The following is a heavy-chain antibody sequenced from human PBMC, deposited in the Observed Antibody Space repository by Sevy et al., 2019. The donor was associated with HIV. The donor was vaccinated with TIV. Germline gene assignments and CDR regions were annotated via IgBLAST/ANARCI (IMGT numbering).Heavy chain of an antibody. J-gene: IGHJ4*02. CDR2: IRSKAYGGTT. CDR1: GFTFGENA. Sequence: GGSLRLSCTASGFTFGENAMAWFRQAPGKGLEWVGFIRSKAYGGTTEYAAFVKGRFTISRDDSKSIAYLQMNSLKTEDTAVYYCTRSLIVVVVTSVYYFDYWGPGTLVTVSS. CDR3: TRSLIVVVVTSVYYFDY. V-gene: IGHV3-49*03. D-gene: IGHD2-15*01.